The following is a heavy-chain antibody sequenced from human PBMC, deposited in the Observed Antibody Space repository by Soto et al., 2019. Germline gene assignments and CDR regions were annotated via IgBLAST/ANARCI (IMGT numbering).Heavy chain of an antibody. CDR3: AKGAHYGDLTSYYYYGMDV. Sequence: QVQLVESGGGVVQPGRSLRLSCAASGFTFSSYGMHWVRQAPGKGLEWVAVISYDGSNKYYADSVKGRFTISRDNYKNTLYLQMNSLRAEDTAVYYCAKGAHYGDLTSYYYYGMDVWGQGTTVTVSS. CDR1: GFTFSSYG. D-gene: IGHD4-17*01. V-gene: IGHV3-30*18. CDR2: ISYDGSNK. J-gene: IGHJ6*02.